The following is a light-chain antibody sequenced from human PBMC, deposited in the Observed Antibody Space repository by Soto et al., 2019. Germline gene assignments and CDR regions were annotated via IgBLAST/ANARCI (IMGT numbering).Light chain of an antibody. CDR1: QSISGH. CDR2: ATS. Sequence: DIQMTQSPSSLSASVGDRVTITCRASQSISGHLNWYQHKPGKAPELLIYATSTLHIGVPSRFSGSGSGTDFSLTISSLQPEDSATYYCQQSYSSPRFTFGPGTKVDIK. V-gene: IGKV1-39*01. CDR3: QQSYSSPRFT. J-gene: IGKJ3*01.